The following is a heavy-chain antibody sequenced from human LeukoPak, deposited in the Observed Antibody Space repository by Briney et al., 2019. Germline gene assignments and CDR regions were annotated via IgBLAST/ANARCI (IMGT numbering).Heavy chain of an antibody. J-gene: IGHJ5*02. V-gene: IGHV1-46*01. D-gene: IGHD6-13*01. CDR2: INPSGGST. CDR1: GYTFTSYY. Sequence: ASVKVSCKASGYTFTSYYMHWVRQAPGQGLEWMGIINPSGGSTSYAQKFQGRVTMTRDMSTSTVCMELSSLRSEDTAVYYCARDKPRRVLAQQLATGGWFDPWGQGTLVTVSS. CDR3: ARDKPRRVLAQQLATGGWFDP.